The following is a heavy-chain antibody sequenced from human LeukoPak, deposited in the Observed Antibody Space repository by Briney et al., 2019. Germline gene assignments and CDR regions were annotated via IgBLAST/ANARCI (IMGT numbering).Heavy chain of an antibody. CDR3: ARDPSGFYGFDY. J-gene: IGHJ4*02. Sequence: AESLSLTCTVSGDSISTRYWTWIRQPPGKGLEWIGYIMYSGTTNFSPSLKSRVTMSVDTSKNQFSLKLNSVTAADTAVYYCARDPSGFYGFDYWGQGTLVTVSS. V-gene: IGHV4-59*11. CDR2: IMYSGTT. CDR1: GDSISTRY. D-gene: IGHD2/OR15-2a*01.